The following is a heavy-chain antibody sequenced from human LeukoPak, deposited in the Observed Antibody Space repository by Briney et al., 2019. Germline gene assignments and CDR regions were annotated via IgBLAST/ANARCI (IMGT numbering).Heavy chain of an antibody. CDR2: ISWNSGSI. D-gene: IGHD6-19*01. CDR3: AKDKVQWLVFMAFDI. Sequence: GGSLRLSCAASGFTFDDYAMHWVRQAPGKGLEWVSGISWNSGSIGYADSVKGRFTISRDNAKNSLYLQMNSLRAEDTALYYCAKDKVQWLVFMAFDIWGQGTMVTVSS. J-gene: IGHJ3*02. V-gene: IGHV3-9*01. CDR1: GFTFDDYA.